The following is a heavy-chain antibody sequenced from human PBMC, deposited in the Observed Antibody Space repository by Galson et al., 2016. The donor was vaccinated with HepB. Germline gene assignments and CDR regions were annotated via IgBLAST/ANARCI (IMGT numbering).Heavy chain of an antibody. Sequence: ETLSLTCTVSGGSVSSGSFYWNWIRQPPGKGLEWIGYIYYSGSTNYNPSLKSGVTISVDTSKNQFSLKLSSVTAADTAVYYCVRANSNMGAFDYWGRGTLVTVSS. D-gene: IGHD1-26*01. V-gene: IGHV4-61*01. CDR1: GGSVSSGSFY. CDR3: VRANSNMGAFDY. J-gene: IGHJ4*02. CDR2: IYYSGST.